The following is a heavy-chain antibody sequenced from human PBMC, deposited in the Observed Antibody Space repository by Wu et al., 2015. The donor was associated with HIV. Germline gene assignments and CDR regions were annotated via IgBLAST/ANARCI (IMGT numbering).Heavy chain of an antibody. CDR1: GGSFSDYY. Sequence: QVQLQQWGAGLLKPSETLSLTCAVYGGSFSDYYWNWIRQPPGKGLEWIGEVNHSGNTNCNSSLEGRVTISVDSSRNQFSLKMNSVTAADTAVYYCARGPRLGYNKLNWFDPWGQGTLVTVSS. D-gene: IGHD2-15*01. CDR2: VNHSGNT. CDR3: ARGPRLGYNKLNWFDP. V-gene: IGHV4-34*01. J-gene: IGHJ5*02.